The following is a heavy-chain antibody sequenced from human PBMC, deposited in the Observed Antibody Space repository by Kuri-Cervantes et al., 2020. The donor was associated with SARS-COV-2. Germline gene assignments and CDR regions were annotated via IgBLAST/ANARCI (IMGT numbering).Heavy chain of an antibody. J-gene: IGHJ3*01. D-gene: IGHD1-26*01. V-gene: IGHV5-51*01. CDR2: IYPGDSDT. Sequence: GGSLRLSCKGSGYSFTSYWIGWVRQMPGKGLEWMGIIYPGDSDTRYSPSFQGQVTISADKSISTAFLQWSSLKASDSAMHYCARTRGSYYTDAFDLWGQGTMVTVSS. CDR3: ARTRGSYYTDAFDL. CDR1: GYSFTSYW.